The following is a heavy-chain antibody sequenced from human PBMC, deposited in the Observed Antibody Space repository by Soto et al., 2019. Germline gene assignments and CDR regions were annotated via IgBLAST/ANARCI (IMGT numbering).Heavy chain of an antibody. CDR1: GGSISNDY. Sequence: SETLSLTCRVSGGSISNDYWAWIRQPPGKGLEWIGYIYKGGSINYNPSLKSRVTISVDTSNNQFSLKLSSVTAADTAVYYCARAYYDRSGYAVDPWGQGTLVTVSS. CDR3: ARAYYDRSGYAVDP. CDR2: IYKGGSI. D-gene: IGHD3-22*01. J-gene: IGHJ5*02. V-gene: IGHV4-4*09.